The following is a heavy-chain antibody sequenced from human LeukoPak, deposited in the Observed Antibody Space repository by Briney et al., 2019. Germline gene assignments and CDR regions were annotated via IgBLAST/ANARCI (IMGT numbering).Heavy chain of an antibody. CDR3: ARERYSGSYLWITHYYYYYGMDV. J-gene: IGHJ6*02. CDR1: GYTFTSYA. V-gene: IGHV7-4-1*02. D-gene: IGHD1-26*01. Sequence: ASVKVSCKASGYTFTSYAMNWVRQAPGQGLEWMGWTNTNTGNPTYAQGFTGRFVFSLDTSVSTAYLQISSLKAEDTAVYYCARERYSGSYLWITHYYYYYGMDVWGQGTTVTVSS. CDR2: TNTNTGNP.